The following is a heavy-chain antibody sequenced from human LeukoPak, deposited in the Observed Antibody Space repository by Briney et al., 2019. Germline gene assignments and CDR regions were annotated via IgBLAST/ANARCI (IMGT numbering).Heavy chain of an antibody. V-gene: IGHV3-33*01. D-gene: IGHD6-6*01. CDR2: IWYDGSNK. Sequence: GGSLRLSCAASGFTFSSYGMHWVRQAPGKGLEWVAVIWYDGSNKYYADSVKGRFTISRDNSKNTLYLQMNSLRAEDTAVYYCARDSVRSRSSSLDYWDQGTLVTVSS. CDR1: GFTFSSYG. J-gene: IGHJ4*02. CDR3: ARDSVRSRSSSLDY.